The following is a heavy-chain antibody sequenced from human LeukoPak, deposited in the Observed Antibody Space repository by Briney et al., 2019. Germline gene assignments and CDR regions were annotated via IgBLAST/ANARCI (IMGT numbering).Heavy chain of an antibody. CDR2: KRRKAYGGTT. V-gene: IGHV3-49*03. J-gene: IGHJ4*02. D-gene: IGHD1-26*01. CDR3: ARELSGSYYDFDY. Sequence: GGSLRLPCTASVFTFGDYAMMWPPDSPEKGVVGVEFKRRKAYGGTTKYAASVKGKFTSSRDNSKSIVYLQMNSLKTEDTAVYYCARELSGSYYDFDYWGQRTLVTVSS. CDR1: VFTFGDYA.